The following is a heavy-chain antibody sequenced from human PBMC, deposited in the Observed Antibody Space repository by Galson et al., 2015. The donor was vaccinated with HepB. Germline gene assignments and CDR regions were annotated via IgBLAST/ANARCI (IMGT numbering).Heavy chain of an antibody. CDR3: ARDSGGSVGAVDYYGMDV. CDR2: IWFDGSNK. D-gene: IGHD1-26*01. CDR1: KFTFHNYG. J-gene: IGHJ6*02. V-gene: IGHV3-33*08. Sequence: SLRLSCAASKFTFHNYGMHWVGQAPGKGLEWVAIIWFDGSNKYYPDSVKGRFTISRDNSKNTLYLQMNSLRAEDTAVYYCARDSGGSVGAVDYYGMDVWGQGTTVTVSS.